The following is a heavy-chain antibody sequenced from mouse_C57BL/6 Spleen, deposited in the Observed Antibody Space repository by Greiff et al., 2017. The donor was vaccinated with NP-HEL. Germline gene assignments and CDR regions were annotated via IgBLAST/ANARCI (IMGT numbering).Heavy chain of an antibody. Sequence: VQLQQSGPELVKPGASVKISCKASGYSFTGYYMHWVKQSSEKSLEWIGEINPSTGGTSYNQKFKGKATLTVDKSSSTAYMQLKSLTSEDSAVYCCARWELLRRGFYYYAMGYWGQGPSVTVAS. CDR2: INPSTGGT. CDR1: GYSFTGYY. CDR3: ARWELLRRGFYYYAMGY. J-gene: IGHJ4*01. D-gene: IGHD2-12*01. V-gene: IGHV1-43*01.